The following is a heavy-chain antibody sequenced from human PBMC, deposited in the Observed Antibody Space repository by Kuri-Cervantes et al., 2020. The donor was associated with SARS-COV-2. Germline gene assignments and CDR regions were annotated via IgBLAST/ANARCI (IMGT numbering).Heavy chain of an antibody. Sequence: GESLKISCAASGFAFSSYSMNWVRQAPGKGLEWVSSISSSSSYIYYADSVKGRFTISRDNSKNTLYLQMNSLRAEDTAVYYCARGSSGSYPLDYWGQGTLVTVSS. CDR3: ARGSSGSYPLDY. J-gene: IGHJ4*02. D-gene: IGHD1-26*01. CDR2: ISSSSSYI. CDR1: GFAFSSYS. V-gene: IGHV3-21*01.